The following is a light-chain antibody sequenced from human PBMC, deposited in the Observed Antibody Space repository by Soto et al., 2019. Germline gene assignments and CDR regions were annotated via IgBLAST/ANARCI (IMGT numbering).Light chain of an antibody. V-gene: IGLV2-14*01. Sequence: QSALTQPASVSGSPGQSITISCTGTSSDVGGYNYVSWYQQHPGKAPKLMIYEVSNRPSGVSNRFSGSKSGNTASLTISGLQAEDEADYYCCSYAGSYTFLFGGGTKVTVL. CDR2: EVS. CDR1: SSDVGGYNY. CDR3: CSYAGSYTFL. J-gene: IGLJ3*02.